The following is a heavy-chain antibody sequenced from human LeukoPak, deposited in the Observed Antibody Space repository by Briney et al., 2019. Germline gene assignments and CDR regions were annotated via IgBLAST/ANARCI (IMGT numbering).Heavy chain of an antibody. CDR3: ARGVSQTLGELSLFNY. V-gene: IGHV4-34*01. CDR1: GGSFSAHY. D-gene: IGHD3-16*02. J-gene: IGHJ4*02. Sequence: SETLSLTCAVSGGSFSAHYWSWIRQPPGKGLEWIGKINHSGSTNYNPSLLSRVTISVDTSKNQFSLRLSSVTAADTAVYYCARGVSQTLGELSLFNYGGQGTLVTSPQ. CDR2: INHSGST.